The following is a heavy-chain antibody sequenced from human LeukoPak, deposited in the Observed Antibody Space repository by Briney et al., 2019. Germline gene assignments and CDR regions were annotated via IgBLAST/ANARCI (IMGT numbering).Heavy chain of an antibody. Sequence: PGGSLRLSCAASTFTISDYAMHWVRQAPGKGLEYVSAITANEGSTYYADSVRGRFTISRDTSRNTLYLQMGSLRAEDTAVYYCAELGITMIGGVWGKGTTVTISS. CDR3: AELGITMIGGV. CDR1: TFTISDYA. V-gene: IGHV3-64*02. J-gene: IGHJ6*04. D-gene: IGHD3-10*02. CDR2: ITANEGST.